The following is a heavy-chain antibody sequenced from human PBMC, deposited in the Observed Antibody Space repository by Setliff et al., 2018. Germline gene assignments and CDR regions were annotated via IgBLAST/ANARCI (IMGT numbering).Heavy chain of an antibody. CDR1: GYTFTSYA. J-gene: IGHJ3*02. Sequence: GASVKVSCKASGYTFTSYAMHWVRQAPGQRLEWMGWINAGNGNTKYSQKFQGRVTITRDTSASTAYMELSSLRSEDTAVYYCTRDFLGATAPFDIWGQGTMVTISS. D-gene: IGHD3-3*01. CDR2: INAGNGNT. V-gene: IGHV1-3*01. CDR3: TRDFLGATAPFDI.